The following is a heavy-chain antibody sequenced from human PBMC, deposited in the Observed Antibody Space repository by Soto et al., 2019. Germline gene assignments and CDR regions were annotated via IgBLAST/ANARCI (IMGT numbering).Heavy chain of an antibody. CDR2: IDPSDSYT. D-gene: IGHD3-3*01. V-gene: IGHV5-10-1*01. Sequence: LGESLKISCKGSGYSFTSYWISWVRQMPGKGLEWMGRIDPSDSYTNYSPSFQGHVTISADKSISTAYLQWSSLKASDTAMYYCARHVSGYYMGVNYYYYGMDVWGQGTTVTVSS. CDR3: ARHVSGYYMGVNYYYYGMDV. CDR1: GYSFTSYW. J-gene: IGHJ6*02.